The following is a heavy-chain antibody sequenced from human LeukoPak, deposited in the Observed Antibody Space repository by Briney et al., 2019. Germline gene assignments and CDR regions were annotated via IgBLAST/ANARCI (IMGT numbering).Heavy chain of an antibody. D-gene: IGHD1-26*01. CDR2: ISYDGSNK. CDR3: AKSWYSGSFGAFDI. V-gene: IGHV3-30*18. J-gene: IGHJ3*02. Sequence: GRSLRLSCAAPGFTFSSYGMHWVRQAPGKGLEWGAVISYDGSNKYYADSVKGRFTISRDNSKNTLYLQMNSLRAEDTAVYYCAKSWYSGSFGAFDIWGQGTMVTVSS. CDR1: GFTFSSYG.